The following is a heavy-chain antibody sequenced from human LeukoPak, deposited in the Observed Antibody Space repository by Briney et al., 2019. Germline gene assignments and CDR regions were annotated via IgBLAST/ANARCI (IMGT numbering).Heavy chain of an antibody. CDR1: GVSFSGYY. D-gene: IGHD5-24*01. J-gene: IGHJ4*02. CDR2: INHSGST. V-gene: IGHV4-34*01. CDR3: AGRDGYNSLDH. Sequence: RTSETLSLTCAVYGVSFSGYYWSWLRQPPGKGLEWIGEINHSGSTNYNPSLKSRVTISVDTSKNQFSLKLSSVTAADTAVYYCAGRDGYNSLDHWGQGTLVTVSS.